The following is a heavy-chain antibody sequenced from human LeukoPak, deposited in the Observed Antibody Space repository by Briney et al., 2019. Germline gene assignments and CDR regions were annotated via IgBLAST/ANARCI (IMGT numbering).Heavy chain of an antibody. J-gene: IGHJ6*02. CDR2: IYHSGGT. CDR1: GGSISSYY. CDR3: ARHGTGYFGSGSSYYGMDV. D-gene: IGHD3-10*01. V-gene: IGHV4-59*08. Sequence: KPSETLSLTCTVSGGSISSYYWSWIRQPPGKGLEWIGYIYHSGGTNYNPSLKSRVTISVDTSKNQFSLKLNSVTAADTAVYHCARHGTGYFGSGSSYYGMDVWGQGTTVTVSS.